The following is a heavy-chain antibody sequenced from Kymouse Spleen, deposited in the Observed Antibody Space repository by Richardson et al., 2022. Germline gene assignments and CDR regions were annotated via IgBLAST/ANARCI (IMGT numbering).Heavy chain of an antibody. CDR2: IWYDGSNK. CDR3: ARDKGNYGFSFDY. Sequence: QVQLVESGGGVVQPGRSLRLSCAASGFTFSSYGMHWVRQAPGKGLEWVAVIWYDGSNKYYADSVKGRFTISRDNSKNTLYLQMNSLRAEDTAVYYCARDKGNYGFSFDYWGQGTLVTVSS. D-gene: IGHD4-11,IGHD4-11*01. CDR1: GFTFSSYG. J-gene: IGHJ4*02. V-gene: IGHV3-33*01.